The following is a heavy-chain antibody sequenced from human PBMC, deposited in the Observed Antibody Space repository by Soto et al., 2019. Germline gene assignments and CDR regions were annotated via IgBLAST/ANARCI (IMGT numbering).Heavy chain of an antibody. CDR1: GGSISSYY. J-gene: IGHJ3*02. V-gene: IGHV4-59*01. Sequence: SETLSLTCTVSGGSISSYYWSWIRQPPGKGLEWIGYIYYSGSTNYNPSLKSRVTISVDTSKNQFSLKLSSVTAADTAVYHCARDARSKPLSYDYIWGSYRYAFDIWGQGTMVTVSS. D-gene: IGHD3-16*02. CDR3: ARDARSKPLSYDYIWGSYRYAFDI. CDR2: IYYSGST.